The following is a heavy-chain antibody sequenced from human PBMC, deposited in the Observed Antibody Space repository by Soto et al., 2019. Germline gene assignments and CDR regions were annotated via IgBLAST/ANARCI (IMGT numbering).Heavy chain of an antibody. CDR2: IWNDGSKK. CDR1: GVTFSRYA. J-gene: IGHJ4*02. CDR3: ARDLIAARPEYYFDP. D-gene: IGHD6-6*01. V-gene: IGHV3-33*01. Sequence: PGGSLRLSCAASGVTFSRYAMHWGRQAQGKGLEWVAIIWNDGSKKFYADSVEGRFTVSRDNSKNTLYLQLNSLRAEDTALYYCARDLIAARPEYYFDPWGQGP.